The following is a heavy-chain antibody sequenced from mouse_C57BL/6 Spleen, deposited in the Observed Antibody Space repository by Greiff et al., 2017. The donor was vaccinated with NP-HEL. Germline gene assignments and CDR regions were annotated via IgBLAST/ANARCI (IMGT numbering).Heavy chain of an antibody. V-gene: IGHV1-50*01. J-gene: IGHJ3*01. CDR2: IDPSDSYT. CDR3: ARKLPEGFAY. Sequence: QVHVKQPGAELVKPGASVKLSCKASGYTFTSYWMQWVKQRPGQGLEWIGEIDPSDSYTNYNQKFKGKATLTVDTSSSTAYMQLSSLTSEDSAVYYCARKLPEGFAYWGQGTLVTVSA. CDR1: GYTFTSYW.